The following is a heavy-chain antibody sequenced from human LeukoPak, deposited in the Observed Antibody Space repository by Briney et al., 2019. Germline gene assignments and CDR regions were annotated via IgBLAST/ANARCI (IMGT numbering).Heavy chain of an antibody. CDR1: GGSFSGYY. CDR2: INHSGSA. J-gene: IGHJ4*02. CDR3: ARLRGRSDY. V-gene: IGHV4-34*01. Sequence: SETLSLTCAVYGGSFSGYYWSWIRQPPGKGLEWIGEINHSGSANYNPSLKSRVTISVDTSKNQFSLKLSSVTAADTAVYYCARLRGRSDYWGQGTLVTVSS. D-gene: IGHD2-15*01.